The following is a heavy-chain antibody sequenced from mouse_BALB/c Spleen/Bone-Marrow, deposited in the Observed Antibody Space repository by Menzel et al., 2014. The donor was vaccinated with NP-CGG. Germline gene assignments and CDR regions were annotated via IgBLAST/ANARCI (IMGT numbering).Heavy chain of an antibody. V-gene: IGHV2-6-7*01. CDR2: IWGDGRT. CDR1: GYSLTGYG. Sequence: VMLVASGPGLVAPSQSLSITCTVSGYSLTGYGVNWVRQPPGKGLEWLGLIWGDGRTDYNSVLKSRLSVSKDNSKSQVVLKMNSLQTDDTARYYCASNIYAMYYWGQGTSVTVSS. CDR3: ASNIYAMYY. J-gene: IGHJ4*01.